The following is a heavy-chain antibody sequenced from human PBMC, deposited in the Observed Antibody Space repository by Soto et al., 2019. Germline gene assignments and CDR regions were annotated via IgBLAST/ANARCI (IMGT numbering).Heavy chain of an antibody. D-gene: IGHD6-13*01. Sequence: PSETLSLTCSVSGYLISSGYYWSWIRQHPGKGLEWIGYIYYSGSTYYNPSLKSRVTISVDTSKNQFSLKLSSVTAADTAVYYCATTRLLAAAGTWNWFDPWGQGTLVTVSS. J-gene: IGHJ5*02. V-gene: IGHV4-31*03. CDR2: IYYSGST. CDR3: ATTRLLAAAGTWNWFDP. CDR1: GYLISSGYY.